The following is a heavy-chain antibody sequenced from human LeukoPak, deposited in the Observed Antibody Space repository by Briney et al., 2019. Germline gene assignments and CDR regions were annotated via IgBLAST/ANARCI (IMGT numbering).Heavy chain of an antibody. J-gene: IGHJ5*02. CDR2: INHSGST. D-gene: IGHD3-3*01. Sequence: SETLSLTCAVYGGSFSGYYWSWIRQPPGKGLEWIGEINHSGSTNYNPSLKSRVTISVDTSKNQFPLKLGSVTAADTAVYYCARGGFYYDFWSGYYTSHGWFDPWGQGTLVTVSS. CDR1: GGSFSGYY. V-gene: IGHV4-34*01. CDR3: ARGGFYYDFWSGYYTSHGWFDP.